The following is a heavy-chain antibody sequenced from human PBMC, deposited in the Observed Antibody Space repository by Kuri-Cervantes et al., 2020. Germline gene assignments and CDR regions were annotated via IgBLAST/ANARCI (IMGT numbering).Heavy chain of an antibody. CDR2: IYYSGNT. Sequence: SETLSLTCTVSGGSFSSTTNYWDWIRQPPGRGLEWIGSIYYSGNTYYNPSLKSPVTISVDTSKNLFSLKLSSVTAADAAVYYCAIYSSGWYHYWGQGTLVTVSS. CDR3: AIYSSGWYHY. J-gene: IGHJ4*02. V-gene: IGHV4-39*01. D-gene: IGHD6-19*01. CDR1: GGSFSSTTNY.